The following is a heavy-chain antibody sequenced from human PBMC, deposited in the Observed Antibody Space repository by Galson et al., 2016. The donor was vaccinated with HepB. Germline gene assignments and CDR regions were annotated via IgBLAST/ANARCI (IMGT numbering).Heavy chain of an antibody. D-gene: IGHD1-26*01. Sequence: PALVKPTQTLTLPCTFSGFSLSTNGVGVGWIRQPPKKALEWLALIYWDDYKRYTPSLKIRLPITKDTSKNLVVLTMTNMEAVDTAKFYCAHTTWRRYSRSYYAGYFDYWGQGILATVSS. CDR1: GFSLSTNGVG. J-gene: IGHJ4*02. CDR2: IYWDDYK. V-gene: IGHV2-5*02. CDR3: AHTTWRRYSRSYYAGYFDY.